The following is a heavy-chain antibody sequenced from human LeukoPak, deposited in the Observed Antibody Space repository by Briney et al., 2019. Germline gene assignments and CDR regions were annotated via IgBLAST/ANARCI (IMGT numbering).Heavy chain of an antibody. J-gene: IGHJ3*02. D-gene: IGHD1-26*01. CDR3: AREASGSYGFAFDI. CDR2: INPSGGST. V-gene: IGHV1-46*01. CDR1: GYTFTSYY. Sequence: ASVKVSCKASGYTFTSYYMHWVGHAPGNGLEWVGIINPSGGSTSYAQKFQGTVTMTRDTSTSTVYMELSSLRSEDPAVYYCAREASGSYGFAFDIWGQGTMDSVSS.